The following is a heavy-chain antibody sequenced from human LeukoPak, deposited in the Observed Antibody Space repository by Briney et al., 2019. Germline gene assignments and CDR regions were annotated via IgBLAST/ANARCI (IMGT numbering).Heavy chain of an antibody. CDR2: ISSSGSTI. D-gene: IGHD5-12*01. CDR3: ATKIVATIWENDY. CDR1: GFTFSSYW. Sequence: GGSLRLSCAASGFTFSSYWMSWVRQAPGKGLEWVSYISSSGSTIYYADSVKGRFTISRDNAKNSLYLQMNSPRAEDTAVYYCATKIVATIWENDYWGQGTLVTVSS. J-gene: IGHJ4*02. V-gene: IGHV3-48*04.